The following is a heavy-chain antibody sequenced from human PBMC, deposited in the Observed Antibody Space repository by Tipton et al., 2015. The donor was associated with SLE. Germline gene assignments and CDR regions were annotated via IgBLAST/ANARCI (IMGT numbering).Heavy chain of an antibody. D-gene: IGHD1-26*01. V-gene: IGHV4-38-2*01. J-gene: IGHJ4*02. CDR3: ARGGPGEREVY. CDR1: GGSFSCSF. CDR2: IYHSGST. Sequence: TLSLTCAVYGGSFSCSFCGWLRPPPGKGLEWIGSIYHSGSTYYNPSLKSRVTISVDTSKNQFSLKLSSVTAADTAVYYCARGGPGEREVYWGQGTLVTVPS.